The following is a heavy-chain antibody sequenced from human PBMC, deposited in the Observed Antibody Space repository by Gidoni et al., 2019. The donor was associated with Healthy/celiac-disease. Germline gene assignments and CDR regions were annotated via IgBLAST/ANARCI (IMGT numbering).Heavy chain of an antibody. J-gene: IGHJ4*02. CDR3: ARGRPLEITGVDY. V-gene: IGHV1-18*01. CDR2: GNT. D-gene: IGHD1-20*01. Sequence: GNTNYAQKLQGRVTMTTDTSTSTAYMELRSLRSDDTAVYYCARGRPLEITGVDYWGQGTLVTVSS.